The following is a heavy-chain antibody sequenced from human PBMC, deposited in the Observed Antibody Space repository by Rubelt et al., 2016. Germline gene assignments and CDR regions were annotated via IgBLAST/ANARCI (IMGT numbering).Heavy chain of an antibody. CDR3: AREKATAATFRSYYYGMDV. CDR1: GGSFSGYY. D-gene: IGHD2-15*01. V-gene: IGHV4-34*02. J-gene: IGHJ6*02. CDR2: INRSGST. Sequence: QVQLQQWGAGLLKPSETLSLTCAVYGGSFSGYYWRWIRQPPGKVLEWIGEINRSGSTNYNPSLKCRVTIAVDTSKNQFSLKLSSVTATDTAVDYCAREKATAATFRSYYYGMDVWGQGTTVTVSS.